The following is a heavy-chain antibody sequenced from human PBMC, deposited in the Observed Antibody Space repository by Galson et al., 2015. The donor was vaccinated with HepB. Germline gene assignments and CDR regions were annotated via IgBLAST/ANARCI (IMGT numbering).Heavy chain of an antibody. J-gene: IGHJ3*02. CDR1: GFTFSSYS. V-gene: IGHV3-21*01. CDR2: ISSSSSYI. Sequence: SLRLSCAASGFTFSSYSMNWVRQAPGKGLEWVSSISSSSSYIYYADSVKGRFTISRDNAKNSLYLQMNSLRADDTALYYCARDEGFRQWLLGDAFDIWGQGTVVTVSS. D-gene: IGHD6-19*01. CDR3: ARDEGFRQWLLGDAFDI.